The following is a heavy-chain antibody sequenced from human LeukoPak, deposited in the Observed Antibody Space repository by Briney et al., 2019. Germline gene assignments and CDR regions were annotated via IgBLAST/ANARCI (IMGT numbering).Heavy chain of an antibody. CDR2: TSGSGDST. D-gene: IGHD3-10*01. CDR1: GFTFSSYA. J-gene: IGHJ5*02. V-gene: IGHV3-23*01. CDR3: AKDSLNWFGESIS. Sequence: QTGGSLRLSCAASGFTFSSYAMSWVRQAPGKGLEWVSSTSGSGDSTHYADSVKGRFTISRDNSKNTLCLQMNSLRAEDTAVYFCAKDSLNWFGESISWGQGTLVTVSS.